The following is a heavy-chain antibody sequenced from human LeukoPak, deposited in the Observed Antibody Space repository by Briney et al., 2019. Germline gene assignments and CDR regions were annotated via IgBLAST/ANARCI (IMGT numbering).Heavy chain of an antibody. Sequence: GESLKISCKGSGYIFTSYWIGRVRRFPGKGLVWMGIIFPGDSDTRYSPSFQGQVTISTDKSISTAYLQWSSLKASDTAMYYCATSTGRTIGGVIVTDYYDGTDVWGQGTPVTVSS. J-gene: IGHJ6*02. CDR1: GYIFTSYW. V-gene: IGHV5-51*01. CDR2: IFPGDSDT. CDR3: ATSTGRTIGGVIVTDYYDGTDV. D-gene: IGHD3-16*02.